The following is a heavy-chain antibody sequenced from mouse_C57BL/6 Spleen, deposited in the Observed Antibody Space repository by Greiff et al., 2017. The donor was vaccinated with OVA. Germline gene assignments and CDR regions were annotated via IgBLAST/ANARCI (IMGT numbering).Heavy chain of an antibody. Sequence: VQLQQSGAELVRPGASVKLSCTASGFNIKDDYMHWVKQRPEQGLEWIGWIDPENGDTEYASKFQGTATITADTSSYTAYLQLSSLTSEDTAVYYCTTGEFITTVVAPPWGQGTTLTVSS. J-gene: IGHJ2*01. CDR1: GFNIKDDY. V-gene: IGHV14-4*01. D-gene: IGHD1-1*01. CDR2: IDPENGDT. CDR3: TTGEFITTVVAPP.